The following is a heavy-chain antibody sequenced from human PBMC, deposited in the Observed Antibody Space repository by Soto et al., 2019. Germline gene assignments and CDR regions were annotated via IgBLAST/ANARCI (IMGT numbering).Heavy chain of an antibody. CDR3: ARGLAAAGPFGY. V-gene: IGHV1-18*01. Sequence: HVQLVQSGAEVKKPGASVKVSCKASGYTFTSYGISWVRQAPGQGLEWMGWRSAYNGNTNYAQKLQGRVTMTTDTSTSTGYMELRSLRSDDKAVYYCARGLAAAGPFGYWGQGTMATVYS. CDR2: RSAYNGNT. CDR1: GYTFTSYG. D-gene: IGHD6-13*01. J-gene: IGHJ4*02.